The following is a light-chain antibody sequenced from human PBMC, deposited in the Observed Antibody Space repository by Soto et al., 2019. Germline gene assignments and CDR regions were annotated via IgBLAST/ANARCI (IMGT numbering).Light chain of an antibody. CDR3: QQTYSRVRT. CDR2: DAS. J-gene: IGKJ1*01. V-gene: IGKV3-11*01. CDR1: QSVSSY. Sequence: EIVLTQSPATLSLSPGERATLSCRASQSVSSYLAWYQQKPGQAPRLLIYDASNRATGIPARFSGSGSGTDFTLTISSLQPEDSATYYCQQTYSRVRTFGQGTKVDIK.